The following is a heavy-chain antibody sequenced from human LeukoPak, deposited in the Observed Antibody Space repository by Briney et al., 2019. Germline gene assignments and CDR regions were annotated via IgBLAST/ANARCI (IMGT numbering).Heavy chain of an antibody. CDR2: ISYDGSDK. J-gene: IGHJ1*01. Sequence: GGSLRLSCAASGFTFSDYGMHWVRQAPGKGLEWAAAISYDGSDKYYADSVKGRFTISRDNSKNTLYLQMNSLRAEDTAVYYCAKERGWSPTEYFQHWGQGTLVTVSS. D-gene: IGHD6-19*01. CDR1: GFTFSDYG. CDR3: AKERGWSPTEYFQH. V-gene: IGHV3-30*18.